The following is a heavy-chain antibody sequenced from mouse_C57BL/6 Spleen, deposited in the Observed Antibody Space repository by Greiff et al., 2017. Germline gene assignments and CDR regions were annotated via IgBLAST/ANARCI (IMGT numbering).Heavy chain of an antibody. V-gene: IGHV1-9*01. CDR2: ILPGSGST. CDR1: GYTFTGYW. CDR3: ARGTASY. J-gene: IGHJ2*01. D-gene: IGHD3-3*01. Sequence: QVQLQQSGAELMKPGASVKLSCKATGYTFTGYWIEWVKQRPGHGLEWIGEILPGSGSTNYNAKFKGKATFTADTSSNTAYMQLSSLTTEDSAIYYCARGTASYWGQGTTLTVSA.